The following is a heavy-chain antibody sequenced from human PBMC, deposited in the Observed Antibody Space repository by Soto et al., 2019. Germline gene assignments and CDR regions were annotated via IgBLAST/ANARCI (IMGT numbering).Heavy chain of an antibody. CDR2: IKSKTDGGTT. V-gene: IGHV3-15*01. J-gene: IGHJ4*02. CDR1: GFTFSNAW. Sequence: GGSLRLSCAASGFTFSNAWMSWVRQAPGKGLEWVSRIKSKTDGGTTDYAAPVKGRFTISRDDSKNTLYLQMNSLKTEDTAVYYCTTCIAAAGTPVYGPFDYWGQGTLVTVSS. D-gene: IGHD6-13*01. CDR3: TTCIAAAGTPVYGPFDY.